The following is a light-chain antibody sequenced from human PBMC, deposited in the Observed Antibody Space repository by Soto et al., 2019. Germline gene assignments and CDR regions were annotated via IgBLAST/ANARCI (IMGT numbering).Light chain of an antibody. CDR1: QDISNY. V-gene: IGKV1-33*01. CDR3: QQYDNLPRVT. CDR2: DAS. J-gene: IGKJ4*01. Sequence: DIPMTQSPSSLSASVGDRVTITCQASQDISNYLNWYQQKPGKAPKLLIYDASNLETGVPSRFSGSCSGTDFTFTISSLQPEDIAAYCCQQYDNLPRVTFGGGTKVEIK.